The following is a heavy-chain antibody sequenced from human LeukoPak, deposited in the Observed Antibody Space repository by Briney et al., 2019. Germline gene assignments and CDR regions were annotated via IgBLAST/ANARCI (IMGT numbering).Heavy chain of an antibody. J-gene: IGHJ4*02. Sequence: GESLRLSCAASGFTFSSYSMNWVRQPPGKGLDWVSSISATSSDNYYADSARGRFTITTDNAKNSLYLQMDSLRAEDTAVYYCAEAPQKHGPGCYFDYWGQGTLVTVSS. CDR1: GFTFSSYS. D-gene: IGHD2-8*01. CDR2: ISATSSDN. V-gene: IGHV3-21*04. CDR3: AEAPQKHGPGCYFDY.